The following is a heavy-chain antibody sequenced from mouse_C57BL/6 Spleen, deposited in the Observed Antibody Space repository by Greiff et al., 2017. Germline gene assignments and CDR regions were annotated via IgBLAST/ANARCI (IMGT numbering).Heavy chain of an antibody. Sequence: VQLQQPGAELVRPGSSVKLSCKASGYTFTSYWMAWVKQRPGQGLEWIGNIYPSDSETHYNQKFKDKATLTVDKSSSTAYMQLSSLTSEDSAVYDCARNEYYGSSPYWYFDVWGTGTTVTVSS. J-gene: IGHJ1*03. D-gene: IGHD1-1*01. CDR1: GYTFTSYW. V-gene: IGHV1-61*01. CDR2: IYPSDSET. CDR3: ARNEYYGSSPYWYFDV.